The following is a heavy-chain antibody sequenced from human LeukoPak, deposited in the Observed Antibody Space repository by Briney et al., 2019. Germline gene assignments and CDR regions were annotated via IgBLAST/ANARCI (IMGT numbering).Heavy chain of an antibody. CDR3: ARVFGWVVPAATHAFDI. J-gene: IGHJ3*02. CDR1: GGSISSYY. D-gene: IGHD2-2*01. V-gene: IGHV4-59*01. CDR2: IYYSGST. Sequence: PSETLSLTCTVSGGSISSYYWSWIRQPPGKGLEWIGYIYYSGSTNYNPSLKSRVTISVDTSKNQFSLKLSSVTAADTAVYYCARVFGWVVPAATHAFDIWGQGTMVTVSS.